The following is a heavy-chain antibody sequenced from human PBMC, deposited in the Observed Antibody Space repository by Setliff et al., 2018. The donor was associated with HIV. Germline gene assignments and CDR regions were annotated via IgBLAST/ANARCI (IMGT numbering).Heavy chain of an antibody. Sequence: ASVKVSCKASGGTFSSYAISWVRQAPGKGLEWMGGFDPEDGEKVYAQRFQGTVTMTEDTSTDTAYMELTSLTSEDTAVYYCATITFYYDSSGSQNKKSYFFDYWGQGTLVTVSS. CDR1: GGTFSSYA. D-gene: IGHD3-22*01. CDR3: ATITFYYDSSGSQNKKSYFFDY. V-gene: IGHV1-24*01. CDR2: FDPEDGEK. J-gene: IGHJ4*02.